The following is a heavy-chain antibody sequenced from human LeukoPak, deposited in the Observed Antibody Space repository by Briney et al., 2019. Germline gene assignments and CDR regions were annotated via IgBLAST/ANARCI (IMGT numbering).Heavy chain of an antibody. V-gene: IGHV3-7*01. CDR2: IKQDGSEK. Sequence: PGGSLRLSCAASGFTFSSYWMSWVRQAPGKGLEWVANIKQDGSEKYYVDPVKGRFTISRDDAKNSLYLQMNSLRAEDTAVYYCARDRRLRFLEPKSYYYYYMDVWGKGTTVTVSS. D-gene: IGHD3-3*01. CDR3: ARDRRLRFLEPKSYYYYYMDV. CDR1: GFTFSSYW. J-gene: IGHJ6*03.